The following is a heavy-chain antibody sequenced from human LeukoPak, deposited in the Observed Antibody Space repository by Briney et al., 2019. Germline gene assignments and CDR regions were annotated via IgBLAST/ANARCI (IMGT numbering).Heavy chain of an antibody. Sequence: GGSLRLSCAASGFSFTNAWMTWVRQAPGKGLEWLGRIKSNSDGGTTDYAAPVKGRFTISRDDSKNTLFLQMNSLKTEDTAVYYCTTYMVTTTRWLDPWGQGTLVTVSS. CDR2: IKSNSDGGTT. J-gene: IGHJ5*02. V-gene: IGHV3-15*01. CDR1: GFSFTNAW. CDR3: TTYMVTTTRWLDP. D-gene: IGHD5-12*01.